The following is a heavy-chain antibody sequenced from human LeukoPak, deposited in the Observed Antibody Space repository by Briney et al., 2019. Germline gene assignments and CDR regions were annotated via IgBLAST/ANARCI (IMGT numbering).Heavy chain of an antibody. V-gene: IGHV3-23*01. CDR3: AKDLGFGGYAFDI. J-gene: IGHJ3*02. CDR2: ISGSGGST. Sequence: GGSLRLSCAAPGFTFSSYAMSWVRQAPGKGLEWVSAISGSGGSTYYADSVKGRFTISRDNSKNTLYLQMNSLRAEDTAVYYCAKDLGFGGYAFDIWGQGTMVTVSS. CDR1: GFTFSSYA. D-gene: IGHD3-10*01.